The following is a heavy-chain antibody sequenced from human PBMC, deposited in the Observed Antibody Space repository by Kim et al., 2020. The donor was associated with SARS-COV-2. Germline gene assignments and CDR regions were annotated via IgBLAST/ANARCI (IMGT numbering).Heavy chain of an antibody. J-gene: IGHJ1*01. V-gene: IGHV3-30*01. D-gene: IGHD2-2*01. CDR3: ARDRLGGVVVGHFQH. Sequence: DSVKGRFTITRDNSKKTLYLQMNSLRAEDTAVYYCARDRLGGVVVGHFQHWGQGTLVTVSS.